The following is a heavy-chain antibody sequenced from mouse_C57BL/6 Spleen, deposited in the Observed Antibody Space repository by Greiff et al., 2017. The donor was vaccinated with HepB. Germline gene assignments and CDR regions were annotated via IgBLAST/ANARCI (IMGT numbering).Heavy chain of an antibody. CDR1: GYTFTSYW. CDR3: ARGGSSLNY. J-gene: IGHJ2*01. Sequence: QVQLQQPGAELVKPGASVKLSCKASGYTFTSYWMQWVKQRPGQGLEWIGEIDPSDSYTNYNQKFKGKATLTVDTSSSTAYMQLSSLTSEDSAVYYCARGGSSLNYWGKGTTLTVSS. V-gene: IGHV1-50*01. D-gene: IGHD6-1*01. CDR2: IDPSDSYT.